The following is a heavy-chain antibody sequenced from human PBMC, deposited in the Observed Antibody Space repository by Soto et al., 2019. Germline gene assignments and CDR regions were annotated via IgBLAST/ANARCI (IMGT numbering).Heavy chain of an antibody. Sequence: LSLPGAVSGGSISSGGYSRSWIRQPPGKGLEWIGYIYHSGSTYYNPSLKSRVTISVDRSKNQFSLKLSSVTAADTAVYYCASGSGYDWIFDYWGQGTLVTVSS. J-gene: IGHJ4*02. CDR2: IYHSGST. CDR1: GGSISSGGYS. V-gene: IGHV4-30-2*01. D-gene: IGHD5-12*01. CDR3: ASGSGYDWIFDY.